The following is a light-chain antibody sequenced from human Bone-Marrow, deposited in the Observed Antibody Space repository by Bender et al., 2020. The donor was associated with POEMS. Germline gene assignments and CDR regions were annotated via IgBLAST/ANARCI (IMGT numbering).Light chain of an antibody. J-gene: IGLJ3*02. CDR1: DLGEKY. V-gene: IGLV3-1*01. CDR2: EDT. Sequence: YELTQPPSVSVSPGQTVTISCSGNDLGEKYASWYQQRPGQSPVLVIYEDTKRPSGIPERFSGSNSGTSASLAISGLQSEDEADYYCAAWEDSLNGWVFGGGTKLTVL. CDR3: AAWEDSLNGWV.